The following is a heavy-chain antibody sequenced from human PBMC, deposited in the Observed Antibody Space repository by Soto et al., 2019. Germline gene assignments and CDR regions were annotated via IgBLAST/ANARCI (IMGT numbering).Heavy chain of an antibody. V-gene: IGHV4-34*01. J-gene: IGHJ5*02. CDR1: GGYFNDNY. CDR2: ISRSGTT. Sequence: QVQLQQWGAGLLKPSETLSLSCAVYGGYFNDNYYTWFRQPPGKGLEWIGEISRSGTTKYIPSLKSRASISFDTSKAQVALKVTYVTAAYTAVYYCATSLWFGTQVELWGQGALVTASS. CDR3: ATSLWFGTQVEL. D-gene: IGHD3-10*01.